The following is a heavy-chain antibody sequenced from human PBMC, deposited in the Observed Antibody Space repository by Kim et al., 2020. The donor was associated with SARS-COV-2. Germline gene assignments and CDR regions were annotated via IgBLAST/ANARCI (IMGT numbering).Heavy chain of an antibody. D-gene: IGHD3-22*01. V-gene: IGHV5-10-1*01. CDR2: IDPSDSYT. CDR1: GYSFTSYW. Sequence: GESLKISCKGSGYSFTSYWISWVRQMPGKGLEWMGRIDPSDSYTNYSPSFQGHVTISADKSISTAYLQWSSLKAPDTAMYYCARHRYYYDSSGYYVSRVFDYWGQGTLVTVSS. J-gene: IGHJ4*02. CDR3: ARHRYYYDSSGYYVSRVFDY.